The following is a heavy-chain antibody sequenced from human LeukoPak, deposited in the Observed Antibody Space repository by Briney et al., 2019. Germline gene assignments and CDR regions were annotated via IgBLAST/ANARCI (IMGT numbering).Heavy chain of an antibody. Sequence: PSETLSLTCTVSGGSISSHYWSWIRQPPGKGLAWIGYIYYSGSTNYNPSLKSRVTISVDTSKNQFSLKLSSVTAADTAVYYCARDYVGIGFDYWGQGTLVTVSS. CDR1: GGSISSHY. CDR2: IYYSGST. CDR3: ARDYVGIGFDY. V-gene: IGHV4-59*11. D-gene: IGHD2-15*01. J-gene: IGHJ4*02.